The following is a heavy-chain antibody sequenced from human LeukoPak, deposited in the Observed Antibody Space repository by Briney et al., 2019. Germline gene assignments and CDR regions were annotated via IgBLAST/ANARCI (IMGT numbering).Heavy chain of an antibody. CDR3: ARWVVAATGSYNWFDP. CDR2: XYPGDSDT. D-gene: IGHD2-15*01. CDR1: GYSFTSYW. J-gene: IGHJ5*02. V-gene: IGHV5-51*03. Sequence: GESLKISCKGSGYSFTSYWIGWVRQMPGKGLXXXXXXYPGDSDTRYSPSFQGQVTISADKSISTAYLQWSSLKASDTAMYYCARWVVAATGSYNWFDPWGQGTLVTVSS.